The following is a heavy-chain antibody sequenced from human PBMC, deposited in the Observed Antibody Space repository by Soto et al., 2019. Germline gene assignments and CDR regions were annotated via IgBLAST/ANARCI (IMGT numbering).Heavy chain of an antibody. Sequence: ASVKVSCKASGYTFTSYYMHWVRQAPGQGLEWMGIINPSGGSTSYAQKFQGRLNMTRDTSTRTVDMELSSLRSEDTAVYYCARESPAFDIGGKGKMVTVSS. V-gene: IGHV1-46*01. CDR1: GYTFTSYY. J-gene: IGHJ3*02. CDR2: INPSGGST. CDR3: ARESPAFDI.